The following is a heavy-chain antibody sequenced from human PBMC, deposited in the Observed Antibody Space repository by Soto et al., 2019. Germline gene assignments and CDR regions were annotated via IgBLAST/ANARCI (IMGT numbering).Heavy chain of an antibody. D-gene: IGHD1-26*01. Sequence: QVQLVESGGGLVQPGRSLRLSCAASGFTFSGYGMHWVRQAPGKGLEWVAGIYYDGSNKYYTDSVKGRFTISRDNSTKTLFLQMNSLRVEDTAVYYCARGPYSGSPIDYWGQGTLVTVSS. V-gene: IGHV3-33*01. CDR1: GFTFSGYG. CDR2: IYYDGSNK. J-gene: IGHJ4*02. CDR3: ARGPYSGSPIDY.